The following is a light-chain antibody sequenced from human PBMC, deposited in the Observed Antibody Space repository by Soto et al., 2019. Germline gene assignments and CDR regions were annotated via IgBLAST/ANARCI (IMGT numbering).Light chain of an antibody. J-gene: IGKJ5*01. V-gene: IGKV3-11*01. Sequence: IVMSQSPATLSVSPGERATLSCRASQSVSSNLAWYQQKPGQAPRLLIYGAFNRATGIPARFSGSGSGTDFTLTISSLEPEDFAVYYCQQRSNWPPITFGQGTRLEIK. CDR1: QSVSSN. CDR3: QQRSNWPPIT. CDR2: GAF.